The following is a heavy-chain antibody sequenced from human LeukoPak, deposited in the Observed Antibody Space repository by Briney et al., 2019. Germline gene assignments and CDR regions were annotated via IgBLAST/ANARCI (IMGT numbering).Heavy chain of an antibody. V-gene: IGHV3-48*02. CDR1: GFTFSSYS. Sequence: GGSLRLSCAASGFTFSSYSMNWVRQAPGKGMERISYISTSSSTIYYADSVKGRFTISRDNAKNSLLLQMNSLRDEDTAVYYCARRGDSDYWGQGTLVTVSS. D-gene: IGHD3-16*01. J-gene: IGHJ4*02. CDR3: ARRGDSDY. CDR2: ISTSSSTI.